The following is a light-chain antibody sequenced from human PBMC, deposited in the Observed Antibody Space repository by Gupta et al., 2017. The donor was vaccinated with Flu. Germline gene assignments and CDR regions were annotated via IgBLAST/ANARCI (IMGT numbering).Light chain of an antibody. Sequence: QSALTQPASVSGSPGQSITISCTGTSTDVGDSNYLSWYQQHPGKAPKVLIDKVNTRTSGVSDRFSGSKSGNTASLTISGRQAEDEDDYYFNSYTAINTVFGGGTKLTVL. CDR1: STDVGDSNY. CDR3: NSYTAINTV. CDR2: KVN. V-gene: IGLV2-14*01. J-gene: IGLJ3*02.